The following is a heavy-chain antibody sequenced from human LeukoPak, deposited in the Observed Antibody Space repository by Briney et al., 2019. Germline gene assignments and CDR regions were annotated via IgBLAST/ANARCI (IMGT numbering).Heavy chain of an antibody. J-gene: IGHJ4*02. CDR1: GGSISSYY. V-gene: IGHV4-59*01. D-gene: IGHD3-16*02. CDR2: IYYSGST. CDR3: ARAGGLRLGELSFFDY. Sequence: SETLSLTCTVSGGSISSYYWSWIRQPPGKGLEWIGYIYYSGSTNYNPSLKSRVTISVDTSKNQFSMKLSSVTAADTAVYYCARAGGLRLGELSFFDYWGQGTLVTVSS.